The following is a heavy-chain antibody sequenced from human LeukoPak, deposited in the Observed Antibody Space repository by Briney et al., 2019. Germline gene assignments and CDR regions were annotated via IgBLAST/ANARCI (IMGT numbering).Heavy chain of an antibody. J-gene: IGHJ4*02. D-gene: IGHD3-16*02. V-gene: IGHV3-7*01. CDR2: IRPDGSEK. CDR3: ARANVWGSYQVNY. Sequence: GGSLRLSCAASGFTFSTYWMSWVRQAPGKGLEWVANIRPDGSEKYYVDSVKGRLTISRDNAKNSLYLQMNSLRGEDTAVYYCARANVWGSYQVNYWGQGTLVTVSS. CDR1: GFTFSTYW.